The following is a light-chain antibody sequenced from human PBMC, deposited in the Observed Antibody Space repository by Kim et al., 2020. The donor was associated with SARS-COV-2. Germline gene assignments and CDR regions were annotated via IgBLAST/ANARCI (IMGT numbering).Light chain of an antibody. V-gene: IGKV1-6*01. CDR2: ADS. Sequence: SIRARVTITCRASQGIRSELGWYQQKPGTATRLLIYADSNLQIGVPSRFSGSRSGKDFTLTISSLQPEDFATYYCLQNYNYPFTFGGGTKVDIK. CDR1: QGIRSE. J-gene: IGKJ4*01. CDR3: LQNYNYPFT.